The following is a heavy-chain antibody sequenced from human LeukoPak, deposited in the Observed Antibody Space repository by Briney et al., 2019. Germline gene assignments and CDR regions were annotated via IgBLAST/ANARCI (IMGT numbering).Heavy chain of an antibody. D-gene: IGHD3-9*01. CDR2: IYSGGRT. Sequence: PGGSLRLSCAASGFTVSSNYMSWVRQAPGKGLEWVSVIYSGGRTYYADSVKGGFTISRDNSKNTLYLQMNSLRAEDTAVYYCAKADILTGYYPAWYWGQGTLVTVSS. CDR1: GFTVSSNY. CDR3: AKADILTGYYPAWY. V-gene: IGHV3-53*01. J-gene: IGHJ4*02.